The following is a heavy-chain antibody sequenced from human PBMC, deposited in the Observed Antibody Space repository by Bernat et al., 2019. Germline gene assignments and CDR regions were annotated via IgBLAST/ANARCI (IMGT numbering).Heavy chain of an antibody. Sequence: QVQLVQSGAEVKKPGSSVKVSCKASGGTFSSYAISWVRQAPGQGLEWMGGIIPIFGIANYAQKFQGRVTITADKSTSTASMELSSLRSEDTAVYYCARSIVQYYGSGSYYTWFDPWGQGTLVTVSS. CDR1: GGTFSSYA. CDR3: ARSIVQYYGSGSYYTWFDP. V-gene: IGHV1-69*17. J-gene: IGHJ5*02. D-gene: IGHD3-10*01. CDR2: IIPIFGIA.